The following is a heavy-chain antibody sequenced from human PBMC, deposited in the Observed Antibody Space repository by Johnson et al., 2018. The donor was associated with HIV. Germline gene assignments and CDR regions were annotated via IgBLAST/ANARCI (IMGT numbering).Heavy chain of an antibody. D-gene: IGHD3-16*02. CDR3: AKDMIPFGGVIVNDAFDI. J-gene: IGHJ3*02. Sequence: QVQLVESGGGLVKPGWSLRLSCAASGFTFSDYYMSWIRQAPGKGLEWVSYISSSGSTIYYADSVKGRFTISRDNAKNSLYLQMNSLRAEDTALYYCAKDMIPFGGVIVNDAFDIWGQGTMVTVSS. CDR1: GFTFSDYY. V-gene: IGHV3-11*01. CDR2: ISSSGSTI.